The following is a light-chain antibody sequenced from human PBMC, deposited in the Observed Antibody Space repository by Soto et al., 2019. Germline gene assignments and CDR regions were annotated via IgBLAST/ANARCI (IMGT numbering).Light chain of an antibody. V-gene: IGKV3-20*01. CDR1: QSVSSSY. CDR3: QQYGSSPPYT. J-gene: IGKJ2*01. CDR2: GAS. Sequence: EIVLTQSPVTLSLSPGERVTLSCRASQSVSSSYLAWYQQKPGQAPRLLIYGASSRATGIPDRFSGSGSGTDFTLTISRLEPEDFAVYYCQQYGSSPPYTFGQGTKLEIK.